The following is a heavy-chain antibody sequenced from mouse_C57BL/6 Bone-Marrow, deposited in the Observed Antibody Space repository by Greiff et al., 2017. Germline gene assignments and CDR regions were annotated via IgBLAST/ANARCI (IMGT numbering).Heavy chain of an antibody. D-gene: IGHD1-1*01. CDR1: GFNIKDDY. CDR3: TPITTVDAMDY. J-gene: IGHJ4*01. CDR2: IDPENGDT. Sequence: VQLQQSGAELVRPGASVKLSCTASGFNIKDDYMHWVKQRPEQGLEWIGWIDPENGDTEYASKFQGKATITADTSSNTAYLQLSSLTSEDTAVSYCTPITTVDAMDYWGQGTSVTVSS. V-gene: IGHV14-4*01.